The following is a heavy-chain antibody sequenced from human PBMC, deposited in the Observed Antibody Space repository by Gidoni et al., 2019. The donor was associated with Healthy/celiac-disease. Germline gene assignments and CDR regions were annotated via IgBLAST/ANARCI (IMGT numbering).Heavy chain of an antibody. V-gene: IGHV4-59*01. Sequence: QVQLLASVPGLVKPSETLSLTCPVSGGSLRRYYLSWIRQPPGKGLEWIEYIYYSGSTNYNPSLKSRVTISVDTSKNQFPLKLSSVTAADTAVYYCARNYDFWSGYYTAFDIWGQGTMVTVSS. CDR2: IYYSGST. CDR3: ARNYDFWSGYYTAFDI. J-gene: IGHJ3*02. D-gene: IGHD3-3*01. CDR1: GGSLRRYY.